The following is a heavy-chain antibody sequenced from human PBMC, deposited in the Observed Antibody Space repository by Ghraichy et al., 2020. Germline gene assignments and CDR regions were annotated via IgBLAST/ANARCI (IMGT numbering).Heavy chain of an antibody. Sequence: ASVKVSCKVSGYTLTELSMHWVRQAPGKGLEWMGGFDPEDGETIYAQKFQGRVTMTEDTSTDTAYMELSSLRSEDTAVYYCATDGTNRFCSGGSCYSATSWFDPWGQGTLVTVSS. D-gene: IGHD2-15*01. J-gene: IGHJ5*02. V-gene: IGHV1-24*01. CDR3: ATDGTNRFCSGGSCYSATSWFDP. CDR1: GYTLTELS. CDR2: FDPEDGET.